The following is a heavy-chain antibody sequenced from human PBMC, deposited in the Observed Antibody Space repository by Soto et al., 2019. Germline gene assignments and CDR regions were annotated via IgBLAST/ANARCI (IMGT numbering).Heavy chain of an antibody. V-gene: IGHV1-69*08. D-gene: IGHD2-2*01. CDR1: GGTFSSYT. CDR3: ARDGRYCSSTRCYEEDYYYYYGMDV. J-gene: IGHJ6*02. Sequence: QVQLVQSGAEVKKPGSSVKVSCKASGGTFSSYTISWVRQAPGQGLEWMGRIIPILGIANYAQKFQGRVTITADKSTSTAYLELRSLRSEGTAVYYWARDGRYCSSTRCYEEDYYYYYGMDVWGQGTTVTVSS. CDR2: IIPILGIA.